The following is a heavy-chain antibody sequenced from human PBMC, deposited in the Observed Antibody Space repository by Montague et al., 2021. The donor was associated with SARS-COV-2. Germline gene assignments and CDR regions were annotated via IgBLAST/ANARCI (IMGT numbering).Heavy chain of an antibody. V-gene: IGHV4-34*01. CDR3: ARVRYYGSGTSLGMDV. J-gene: IGHJ6*02. CDR2: INHSGSA. CDR1: GGSFSGYY. D-gene: IGHD3-10*01. Sequence: SETLSLTCAVYGGSFSGYYWSWIRKPPGKGLERIGEINHSGSANYNPSLKSRATISVDTSKNQFPLKLSPVTAADTAVSYCARVRYYGSGTSLGMDVWGQGTTVTVSS.